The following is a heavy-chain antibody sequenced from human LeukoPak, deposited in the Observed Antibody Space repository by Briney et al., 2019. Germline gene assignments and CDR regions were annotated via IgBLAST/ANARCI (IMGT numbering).Heavy chain of an antibody. CDR3: ARVSDYVSY. V-gene: IGHV4-34*01. CDR1: GGSFSGYY. D-gene: IGHD4-17*01. Sequence: SETLSLMCAVYGGSFSGYYWSWIRQPPGRGRGWMGEVNQSVSNNYNTSFRSRVTISVDMSGNQFFLKLSAVTAADRAVYSVARVSDYVSYWGQGTLVTVSS. CDR2: VNQSVSN. J-gene: IGHJ4*02.